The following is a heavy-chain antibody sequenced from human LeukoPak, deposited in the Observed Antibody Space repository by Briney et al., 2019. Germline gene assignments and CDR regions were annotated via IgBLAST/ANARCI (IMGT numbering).Heavy chain of an antibody. Sequence: GGSLRLSCAASGFTFSNYWMSWVRQAPGKGLEWVANIKQDGSEKYYVDSVKGRYTISRDNAKNSLYLQVNSLRAEDTAVYYCARDLDGGDYWGQGTLVTVSS. D-gene: IGHD2-15*01. CDR1: GFTFSNYW. CDR3: ARDLDGGDY. J-gene: IGHJ4*02. CDR2: IKQDGSEK. V-gene: IGHV3-7*01.